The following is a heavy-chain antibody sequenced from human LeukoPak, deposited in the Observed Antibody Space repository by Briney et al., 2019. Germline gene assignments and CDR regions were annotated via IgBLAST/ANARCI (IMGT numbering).Heavy chain of an antibody. V-gene: IGHV1-2*02. D-gene: IGHD1-7*01. Sequence: ASVKVSCKASGYTFTGHYMHWVRQAPGQGLEWMGWINPNSGGTNYAQKFQGRVTMTRDTSISTAYMELSRLRSDDTAVYYCERGSRTTDWFDPWGQGTLVTVSS. J-gene: IGHJ5*02. CDR2: INPNSGGT. CDR3: ERGSRTTDWFDP. CDR1: GYTFTGHY.